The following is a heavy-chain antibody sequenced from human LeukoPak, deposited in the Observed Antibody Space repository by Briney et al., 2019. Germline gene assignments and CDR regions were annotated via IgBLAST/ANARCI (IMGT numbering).Heavy chain of an antibody. V-gene: IGHV3-48*03. CDR3: ARGLVPEEEVIGGY. CDR1: GFTFSSYE. J-gene: IGHJ4*02. D-gene: IGHD2-21*01. CDR2: ISYSGSTI. Sequence: GGSLRLSCAASGFTFSSYEMNWVRQAPGKVLEWVSYISYSGSTIYYADSVKGRSTISRDNAKNSLYLQMNSLRGEDTAVYYCARGLVPEEEVIGGYWGQGTLVTVSS.